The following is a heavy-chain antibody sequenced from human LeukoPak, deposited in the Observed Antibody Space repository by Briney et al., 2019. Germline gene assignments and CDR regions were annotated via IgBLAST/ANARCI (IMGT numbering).Heavy chain of an antibody. CDR1: GGSISSYY. CDR2: IYTSGST. V-gene: IGHV4-4*07. Sequence: SETLSLTCTVSGGSISSYYWSWIRQPAGKGLEWIGRIYTSGSTNYNPSLKSRVTMSVDTSKNQFSLKLSSVTAADTAVYYCARERHYLKGMTTVATPYFDYWGQGTLVTVSS. CDR3: ARERHYLKGMTTVATPYFDY. D-gene: IGHD4-11*01. J-gene: IGHJ4*02.